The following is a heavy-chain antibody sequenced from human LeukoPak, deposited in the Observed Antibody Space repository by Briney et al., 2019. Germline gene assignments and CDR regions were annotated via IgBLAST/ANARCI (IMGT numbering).Heavy chain of an antibody. D-gene: IGHD2-2*01. CDR1: GFTFSSYA. V-gene: IGHV3-23*01. Sequence: GGSLRLSCAASGFTFSSYAMSWVRQAPGKGLEWVSAICGSGGSTYYADSVKGRFTISRDNSKNTLYLQMNSLRAEDTAVYYCAKDRIVVVPAAMDVLRYYFDYWGQGTLVTVSS. CDR3: AKDRIVVVPAAMDVLRYYFDY. J-gene: IGHJ4*02. CDR2: ICGSGGST.